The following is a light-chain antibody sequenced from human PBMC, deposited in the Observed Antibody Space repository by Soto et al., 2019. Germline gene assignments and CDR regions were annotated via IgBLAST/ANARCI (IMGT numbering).Light chain of an antibody. V-gene: IGLV2-8*01. CDR1: SSDVGGYNY. CDR2: EVS. J-gene: IGLJ1*01. Sequence: QSALTQPPSASGSPGQSVTISCTGTSSDVGGYNYVSWYQQQPGKAPKLMIYEVSKRPSGVPDRFSGFKSGNTASLTVSGLQAEDEADYYCRSYAGSNNNVFGTGTKLTVL. CDR3: RSYAGSNNNV.